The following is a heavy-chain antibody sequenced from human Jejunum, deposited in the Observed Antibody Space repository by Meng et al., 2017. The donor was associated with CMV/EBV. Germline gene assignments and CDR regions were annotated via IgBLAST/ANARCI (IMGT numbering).Heavy chain of an antibody. CDR3: ARDRYCTNGVCYTHFDS. D-gene: IGHD2-8*01. CDR2: VSSVSSYT. J-gene: IGHJ4*02. V-gene: IGHV3-11*06. CDR1: GFTFDDYY. Sequence: QGRLGGSGGGLVKPGGSLRLSCAASGFTFDDYYMNWIRQAPGKGLEWVSSVSSVSSYTNYADSVKGRFTISRDNAKNSLYLQMNSLRAEDTAVYYCARDRYCTNGVCYTHFDSWGQGTLVTVSS.